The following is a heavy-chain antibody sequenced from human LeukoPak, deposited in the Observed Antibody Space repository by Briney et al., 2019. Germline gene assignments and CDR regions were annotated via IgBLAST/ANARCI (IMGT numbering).Heavy chain of an antibody. Sequence: SETLSLTCTVSGGSISSYYWSWIRQPPGKGLEWIGYIYYSGSTNYNPSLKSRVTISVDTSKNQFSLKLSSVTAADTAVYYCARTVVPAARGDWFDPWGQGTLVIVSS. CDR2: IYYSGST. CDR3: ARTVVPAARGDWFDP. J-gene: IGHJ5*02. V-gene: IGHV4-59*01. D-gene: IGHD2-2*01. CDR1: GGSISSYY.